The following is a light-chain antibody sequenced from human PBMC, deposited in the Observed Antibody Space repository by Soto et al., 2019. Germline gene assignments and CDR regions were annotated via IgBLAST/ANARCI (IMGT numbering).Light chain of an antibody. CDR2: DAY. J-gene: IGKJ4*01. Sequence: DIQMTQSPSSLSASVGDRVTITCQASQDIKNYLNWYQQKPGKALNLLIYDAYNLTTGVPSRFSGSGSGKHFTFTISSLQPEDIATYYCQHYDHLPPLSFGGGTKVEIK. V-gene: IGKV1-33*01. CDR1: QDIKNY. CDR3: QHYDHLPPLS.